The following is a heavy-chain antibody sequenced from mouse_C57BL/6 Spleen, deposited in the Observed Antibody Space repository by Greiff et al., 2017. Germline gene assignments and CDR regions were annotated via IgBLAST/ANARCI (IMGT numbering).Heavy chain of an antibody. CDR1: GYAFTNYL. D-gene: IGHD2-5*01. CDR3: ARRAYYSNSPGFAY. Sequence: QVQLQQSGAELVRPGTSVKVSCKASGYAFTNYLIEWVKQRPGQGLEWIGVINPGSGGTTYNEKFKGKATLTADKSSSTAYMQLSSLTSEDSAVYFCARRAYYSNSPGFAYWGQGTLVTVSA. V-gene: IGHV1-54*01. J-gene: IGHJ3*01. CDR2: INPGSGGT.